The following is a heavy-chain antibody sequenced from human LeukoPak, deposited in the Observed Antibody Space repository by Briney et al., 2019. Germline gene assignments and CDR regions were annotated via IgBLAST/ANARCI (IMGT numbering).Heavy chain of an antibody. CDR2: ITSKADGGTP. D-gene: IGHD3-22*01. CDR3: TTSSGTGGFSY. J-gene: IGHJ4*02. V-gene: IGHV3-15*01. Sequence: GESLRLSCAASGLSFSNAWRNWVRHAPGKRLEWVGRITSKADGGTPDYAEPVKGRFTISRDDSENTLYLHMNSLISEDSAVYYCTTSSGTGGFSYWGQGSLVTVSS. CDR1: GLSFSNAW.